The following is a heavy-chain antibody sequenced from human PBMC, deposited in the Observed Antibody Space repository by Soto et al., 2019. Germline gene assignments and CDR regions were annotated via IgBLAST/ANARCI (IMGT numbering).Heavy chain of an antibody. V-gene: IGHV3-66*01. Sequence: GGSLRLSCAASGFTVSSKYMTWVRQAPGKGLEWVSLIQGGGTTYYADSVKGRFTISRDTSENTLHLQMDSLRIEDTAVYYCARDDVLGDGGRCYGIPLDVWGKGITVTVSS. CDR2: IQGGGTT. CDR1: GFTVSSKY. J-gene: IGHJ6*04. CDR3: ARDDVLGDGGRCYGIPLDV. D-gene: IGHD2-15*01.